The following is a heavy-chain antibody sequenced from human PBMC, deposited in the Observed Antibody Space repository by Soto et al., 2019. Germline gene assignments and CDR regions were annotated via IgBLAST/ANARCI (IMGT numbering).Heavy chain of an antibody. J-gene: IGHJ3*02. Sequence: SETLSLTCAVYGGSISGYYWSWIRQPPGKGLEWIGEMSHSGGTHFNPSLKSRVTISVDTSKNQFSLKMSSVTAADTALYYCARVERGTATTVVAAFDIWGPGTMVTVSS. D-gene: IGHD1-1*01. CDR2: MSHSGGT. CDR3: ARVERGTATTVVAAFDI. CDR1: GGSISGYY. V-gene: IGHV4-34*01.